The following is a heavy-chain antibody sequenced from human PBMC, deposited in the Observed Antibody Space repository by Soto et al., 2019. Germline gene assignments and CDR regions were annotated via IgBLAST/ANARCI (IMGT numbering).Heavy chain of an antibody. CDR1: GFTFSSYA. V-gene: IGHV3-30-3*01. D-gene: IGHD2-2*01. CDR2: ISYDGSNK. Sequence: QVQLVESGGGVVQPGRSLRLSCAASGFTFSSYAMHWVRQAPGKGLEWVAVISYDGSNKYYADSVKGRFTISRDNSKNTLYLQMNSLRAEDTAVYYCARAPGRLLLGMGYYYYYYGMDVW. J-gene: IGHJ6*01. CDR3: ARAPGRLLLGMGYYYYYYGMDV.